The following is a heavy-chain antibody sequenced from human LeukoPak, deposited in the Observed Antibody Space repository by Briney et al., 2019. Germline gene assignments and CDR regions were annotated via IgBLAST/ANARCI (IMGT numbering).Heavy chain of an antibody. CDR1: GFTFSSYW. D-gene: IGHD3-3*01. V-gene: IGHV3-7*01. Sequence: GGSLRPSCVGSGFTFSSYWMSWVRQAPGKGLEWVANIKQDGSEKYYVDSVKGRFTISRDNAKNSLFLHMNSLRAEDTAVYYCATDTSAFDYWGQGTLVTVSS. CDR2: IKQDGSEK. CDR3: ATDTSAFDY. J-gene: IGHJ4*02.